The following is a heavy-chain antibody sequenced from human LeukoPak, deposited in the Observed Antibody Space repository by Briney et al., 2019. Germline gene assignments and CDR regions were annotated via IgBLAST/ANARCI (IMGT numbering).Heavy chain of an antibody. CDR3: VKGYGDYGYFDY. D-gene: IGHD4-17*01. CDR2: ISSNGGST. Sequence: PGGSLRLSCAASGFTFSSYSMNWVRQAPGKGLEYVSAISSNGGSTYYADSVKGRFTISRDNSKNTLYLQMSSLRAEDTAVYYCVKGYGDYGYFDYWGQGTLVTVSS. V-gene: IGHV3-64D*06. CDR1: GFTFSSYS. J-gene: IGHJ4*02.